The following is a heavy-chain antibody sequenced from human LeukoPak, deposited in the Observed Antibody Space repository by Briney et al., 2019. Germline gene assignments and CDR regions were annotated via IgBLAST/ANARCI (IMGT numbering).Heavy chain of an antibody. Sequence: SVKVSCKASGGTFSSYAISWVRHAPGQGLEWMGGIIPIFGTANYAQKFQGRVTITTDESTSTAYMELSSLRSEDTAVYYCARTIAAPDPVGYYYYYMDVWGKGTTVTVSS. V-gene: IGHV1-69*05. CDR2: IIPIFGTA. J-gene: IGHJ6*03. CDR3: ARTIAAPDPVGYYYYYMDV. D-gene: IGHD6-13*01. CDR1: GGTFSSYA.